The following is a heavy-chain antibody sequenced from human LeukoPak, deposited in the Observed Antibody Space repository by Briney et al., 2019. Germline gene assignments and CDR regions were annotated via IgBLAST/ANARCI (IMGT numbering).Heavy chain of an antibody. V-gene: IGHV1-8*01. CDR3: ARDPLPALVVVAATRGLIY. CDR2: MNPNSGNT. J-gene: IGHJ4*02. CDR1: GYTFTSYD. D-gene: IGHD2-15*01. Sequence: APVKVSCKASGYTFTSYDINWVRQATGQGLEWMGWMNPNSGNTGYAQKFQGRVTMTRDTSISTAYMELSRLRSDDTAVYYCARDPLPALVVVAATRGLIYWGQGTLVTVS.